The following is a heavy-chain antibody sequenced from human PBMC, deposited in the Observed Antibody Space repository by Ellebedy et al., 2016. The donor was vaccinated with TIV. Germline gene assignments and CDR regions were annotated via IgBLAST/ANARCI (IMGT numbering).Heavy chain of an antibody. CDR3: VKDIGSGWFGTFDY. V-gene: IGHV3-9*01. D-gene: IGHD6-19*01. CDR1: GFIFEHYA. J-gene: IGHJ4*02. CDR2: LSSSGNHI. Sequence: SLKISCAASGFIFEHYAVHWVRQVPGKGLEWVSGLSSSGNHIGSADYVEGRFTISRDNAKNSLHLQMNTLRDEDTAIYYCVKDIGSGWFGTFDYWGQGILVTVSS.